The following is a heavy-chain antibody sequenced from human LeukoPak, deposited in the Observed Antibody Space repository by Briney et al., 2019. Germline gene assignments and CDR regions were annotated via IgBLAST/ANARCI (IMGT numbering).Heavy chain of an antibody. V-gene: IGHV3-48*01. J-gene: IGHJ4*02. D-gene: IGHD6-13*01. CDR1: GFTFSTYS. CDR3: AGGDRISAAGKGVDY. CDR2: ISSSSSTI. Sequence: GESLRLSCAASGFTFSTYSMNWVLQAPGKGLEWVSYISSSSSTIYYADSVKGRFTISRDNAKNSLYLQMNSLRAEDTAVYYCAGGDRISAAGKGVDYWGQGTLVTVSS.